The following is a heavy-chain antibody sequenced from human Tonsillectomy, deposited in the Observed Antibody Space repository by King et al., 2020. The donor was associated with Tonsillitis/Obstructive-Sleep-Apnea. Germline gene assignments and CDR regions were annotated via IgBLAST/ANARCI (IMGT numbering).Heavy chain of an antibody. CDR1: GGSISSYY. CDR2: IYYSGST. CDR3: ARLSCGGDCYLGYFDY. V-gene: IGHV4-59*08. Sequence: VQLQESGPGLVKPSETLSLTCTVSGGSISSYYWSWIRQPPGKGLEWIGYIYYSGSTNYNPSLKSRVTISVDTSKNQFSLKLSSVTAADTAGYYCARLSCGGDCYLGYFDYWGQGTLVTVSS. J-gene: IGHJ4*02. D-gene: IGHD2-21*01.